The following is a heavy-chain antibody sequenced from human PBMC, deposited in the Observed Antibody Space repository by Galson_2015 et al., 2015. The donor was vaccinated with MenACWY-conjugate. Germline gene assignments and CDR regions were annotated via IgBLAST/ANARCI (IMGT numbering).Heavy chain of an antibody. CDR3: TVDRMSVGARWWWNY. J-gene: IGHJ4*02. V-gene: IGHV3-15*01. D-gene: IGHD2-21*01. Sequence: SLRLSCAVSDFTFSNAWMSWVRQAPGKGLEWVGRIKSKADGETIDYAAPVKGIFTVSRDDSKSTLYLQMNSLKSEDTDVYYCTVDRMSVGARWWWNYWGQGTLVTVSS. CDR2: IKSKADGETI. CDR1: DFTFSNAW.